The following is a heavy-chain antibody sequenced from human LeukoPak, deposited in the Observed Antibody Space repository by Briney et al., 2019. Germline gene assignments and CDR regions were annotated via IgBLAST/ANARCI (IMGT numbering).Heavy chain of an antibody. CDR1: GYSFPSYW. J-gene: IGHJ3*02. CDR2: IYPDDSDT. V-gene: IGHV5-51*01. Sequence: GESLKISCKGFGYSFPSYWIGWVRQMPGKGLEWMGIIYPDDSDTRYSPSFQGQVTISADKSITTAYLQWSRMKASDTAMYYCARAYGLMHPSDIWGQGTMVTVSS. D-gene: IGHD4-17*01. CDR3: ARAYGLMHPSDI.